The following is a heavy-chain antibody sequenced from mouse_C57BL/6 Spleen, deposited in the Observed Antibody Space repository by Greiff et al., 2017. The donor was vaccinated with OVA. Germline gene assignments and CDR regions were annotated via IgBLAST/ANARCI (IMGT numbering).Heavy chain of an antibody. CDR2: IWRGGST. V-gene: IGHV2-5*01. CDR1: GFSLTSYG. CDR3: AKTSYDGYAMDY. Sequence: QVHVKQSGPGLVQPSQSLSITCTVSGFSLTSYGVHWVRQSPGKGLEWLGVIWRGGSTDYNAAFMSRLSITKDNSKSQVFFKMNSLQADDTAIYYCAKTSYDGYAMDYWGQGTSVTVSS. J-gene: IGHJ4*01. D-gene: IGHD2-12*01.